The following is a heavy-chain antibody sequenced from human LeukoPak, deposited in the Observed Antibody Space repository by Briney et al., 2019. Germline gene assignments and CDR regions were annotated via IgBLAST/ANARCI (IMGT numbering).Heavy chain of an antibody. CDR2: ISRSGDNL. V-gene: IGHV3-11*01. J-gene: IGHJ6*02. CDR3: AREVIIFPDYYYYGMDV. D-gene: IGHD3-9*01. CDR1: GFTFRDYY. Sequence: GGSLRLSCAASGFTFRDYYMTWIRQAPGKGLEWISYISRSGDNLYYADSVEGRFTISGVNARNSVYLQMNSLRAEDTAVYYCAREVIIFPDYYYYGMDVWGQGTTVTVSS.